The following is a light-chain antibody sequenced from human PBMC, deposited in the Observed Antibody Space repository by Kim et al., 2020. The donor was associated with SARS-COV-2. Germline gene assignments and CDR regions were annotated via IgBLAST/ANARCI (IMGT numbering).Light chain of an antibody. CDR3: QQYGTTPLT. V-gene: IGKV3-20*01. CDR1: QSISSAL. J-gene: IGKJ4*01. Sequence: EIVLTQSPGTLSLSPGETATLSCRASQSISSALLAWYQQRPGQAPRLLMSGASIRATGIPDRFSGSGSGTDFTLTISRLETDDFAVYYGQQYGTTPLTFGGGTKVEI. CDR2: GAS.